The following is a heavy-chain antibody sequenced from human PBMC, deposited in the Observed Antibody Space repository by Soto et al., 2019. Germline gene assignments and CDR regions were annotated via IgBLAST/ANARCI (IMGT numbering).Heavy chain of an antibody. CDR1: GYSISSGYY. J-gene: IGHJ3*02. D-gene: IGHD6-13*01. V-gene: IGHV4-38-2*01. CDR3: AKGHRLAAAGYDAFDI. CDR2: IYHSGST. Sequence: SETLSLTCAVSGYSISSGYYWGWIRQPPGKGLEWIGSIYHSGSTYYNPSLKSRVTISVDTSKNQFSLKLSSVTAADTAVYYCAKGHRLAAAGYDAFDIWGQGTMVTVSS.